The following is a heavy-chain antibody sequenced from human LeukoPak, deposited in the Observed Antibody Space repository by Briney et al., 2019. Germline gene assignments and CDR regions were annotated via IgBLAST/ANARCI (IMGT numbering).Heavy chain of an antibody. CDR2: IHTSGNT. J-gene: IGHJ5*02. CDR1: GGPINNYY. CDR3: AREIGTSRWFDP. Sequence: SSETLSLTCTVSGGPINNYYWSWIRQPAGKGLEWIGRIHTSGNTNYSPSLKSRVTMSVDTSANQFSVKLTSLTAADTAVYYCAREIGTSRWFDPWGQGTLVTVSS. D-gene: IGHD1-7*01. V-gene: IGHV4-4*07.